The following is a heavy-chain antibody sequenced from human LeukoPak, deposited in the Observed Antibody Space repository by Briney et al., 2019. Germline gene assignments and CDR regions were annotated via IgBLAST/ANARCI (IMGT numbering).Heavy chain of an antibody. J-gene: IGHJ4*02. CDR2: IKQDGSEK. CDR3: ASDWGGYYFDY. Sequence: GGSLRLSCAASGFTFSSYWMSWVRQAPGKGLEWVANIKQDGSEKYYVDSVKGRFTISRDDAKNSLYLQMNSLRAEDTAMYYCASDWGGYYFDYWGQGTLVTVSS. V-gene: IGHV3-7*03. CDR1: GFTFSSYW. D-gene: IGHD2-21*01.